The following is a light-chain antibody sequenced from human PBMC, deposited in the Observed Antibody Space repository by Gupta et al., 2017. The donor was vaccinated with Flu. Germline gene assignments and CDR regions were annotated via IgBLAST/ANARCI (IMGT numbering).Light chain of an antibody. CDR2: KAS. CDR3: QHYDSYPGT. Sequence: VTITWRASQSISGKLAWYQQKPGKAPKLLIYKASTLESGVPSRFSGSGSGTEFTLTISSLQPDDFATYYCQHYDSYPGTFGQGTKVEIK. J-gene: IGKJ1*01. V-gene: IGKV1-5*03. CDR1: QSISGK.